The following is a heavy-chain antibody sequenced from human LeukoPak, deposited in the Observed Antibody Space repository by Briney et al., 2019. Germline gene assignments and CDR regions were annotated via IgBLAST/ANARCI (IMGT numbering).Heavy chain of an antibody. J-gene: IGHJ4*02. CDR2: INPSGGST. CDR3: SGGGSSWYFDY. V-gene: IGHV1-46*01. D-gene: IGHD6-13*01. Sequence: VASVKVSCKASGYTFTSYYMHWVRQAPGQGLEWMGIINPSGGSTSYAQKFQGRVTMTRDTSTSTVYMELSSLRSEDTAVYYCSGGGSSWYFDYWGQGTLVTVSS. CDR1: GYTFTSYY.